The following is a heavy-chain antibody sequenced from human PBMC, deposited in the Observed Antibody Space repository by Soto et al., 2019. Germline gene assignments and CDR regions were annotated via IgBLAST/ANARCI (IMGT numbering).Heavy chain of an antibody. V-gene: IGHV3-30-3*01. CDR3: ARWGEAVAGGGPFDY. D-gene: IGHD6-19*01. Sequence: QVQLVESGGGVVQPGRSLRLSCAASGFTFSSYAMHWVRQAPGKGLEWVAVISYDGSNKYYADSVKGRFTISRDNSKNTLYLQMNSLRAEDTAVYYCARWGEAVAGGGPFDYWGQGTLVTVSS. J-gene: IGHJ4*02. CDR2: ISYDGSNK. CDR1: GFTFSSYA.